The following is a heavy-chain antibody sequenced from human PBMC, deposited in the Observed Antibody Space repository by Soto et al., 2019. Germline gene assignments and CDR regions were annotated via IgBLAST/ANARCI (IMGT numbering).Heavy chain of an antibody. V-gene: IGHV4-39*01. Sequence: PSETLSITCTVSGGSISSSSYYWGWIRQPPGKGLEWIGSIYYSGSTYYNPSLKSRVTISVDTSKNQFSLKLSSVTAADTAVYYRAGLRLRGLRGIAARQNSPEFDYWGQGTLVTV. J-gene: IGHJ4*02. D-gene: IGHD6-6*01. CDR1: GGSISSSSYY. CDR2: IYYSGST. CDR3: AGLRLRGLRGIAARQNSPEFDY.